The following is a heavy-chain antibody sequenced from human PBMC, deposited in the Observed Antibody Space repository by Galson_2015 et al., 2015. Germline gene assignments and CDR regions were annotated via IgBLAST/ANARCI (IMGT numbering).Heavy chain of an antibody. V-gene: IGHV1-69*13. CDR3: AREPSMITFGGVIAAGPY. CDR1: GGTFSSYA. J-gene: IGHJ4*02. D-gene: IGHD3-16*02. Sequence: SVKVSCKASGGTFSSYAISWVRQAPGQGLEWMGGIIPIFGTANYAQKFQGRVTITADESTSTAYMELSSLRSEDTAVYYCAREPSMITFGGVIAAGPYWGQGTLVTVSS. CDR2: IIPIFGTA.